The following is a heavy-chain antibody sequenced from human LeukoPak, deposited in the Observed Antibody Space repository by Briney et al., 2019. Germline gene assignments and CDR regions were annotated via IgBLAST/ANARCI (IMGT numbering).Heavy chain of an antibody. V-gene: IGHV1-2*02. D-gene: IGHD6-13*01. CDR1: GYSLTDYY. CDR3: ARDPSPRIAAADYYYYYMDV. Sequence: ASVKVSCKASGYSLTDYYLHWVRQAPGQGLEWMGWINPNSGGTNYAQKFQGRVTMTRDTSISTAYMELSRLRSDDTAVYYCARDPSPRIAAADYYYYYMDVWGKGTTVTVSS. CDR2: INPNSGGT. J-gene: IGHJ6*03.